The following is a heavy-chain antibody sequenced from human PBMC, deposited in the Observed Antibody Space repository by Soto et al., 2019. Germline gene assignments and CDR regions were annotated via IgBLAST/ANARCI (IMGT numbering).Heavy chain of an antibody. D-gene: IGHD1-26*01. CDR1: GGSVSSGSYY. Sequence: XETLSLTCTVSGGSVSSGSYYWSWIRQPPGKGLEWIGYIYYSGSTNYNPSLKSRVTISVDTSKNQFSLKLSSVTAADTAVYYCARVEAIVGATSRWFDHWGQGTLVTVSS. CDR2: IYYSGST. J-gene: IGHJ5*02. V-gene: IGHV4-61*01. CDR3: ARVEAIVGATSRWFDH.